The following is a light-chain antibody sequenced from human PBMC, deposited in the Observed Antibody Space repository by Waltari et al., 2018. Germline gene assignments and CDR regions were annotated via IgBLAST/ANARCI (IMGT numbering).Light chain of an antibody. CDR1: NSDIGNYNL. J-gene: IGLJ3*02. V-gene: IGLV2-23*01. Sequence: QSALTQPASVSGSPVQSITISCTGTNSDIGNYNLVSWYQQYPGKAPKLVIYEDSQRPSGVSHRFSGSKSGNTASLAISGLQADDESDFHCSSVATSGIWVFGGGTRLTVL. CDR2: EDS. CDR3: SSVATSGIWV.